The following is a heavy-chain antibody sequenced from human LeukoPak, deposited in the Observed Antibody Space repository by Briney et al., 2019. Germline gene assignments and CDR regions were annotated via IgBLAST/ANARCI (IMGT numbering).Heavy chain of an antibody. V-gene: IGHV3-30*02. CDR1: GFTFSSYN. CDR3: AKDQEGVAVVLLHDAFDI. CDR2: IRYDGSNK. D-gene: IGHD2-2*01. J-gene: IGHJ3*02. Sequence: GGSLRPSCAASGFTFSSYNMHWVRQAPGKGLEWVAFIRYDGSNKYYADSVKGRFTISRDNSKNTLYLQMSSLRAEDTAVYYCAKDQEGVAVVLLHDAFDIWGQGTMVTVSS.